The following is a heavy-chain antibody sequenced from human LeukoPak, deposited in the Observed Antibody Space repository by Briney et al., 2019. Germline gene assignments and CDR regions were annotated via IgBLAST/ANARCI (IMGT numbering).Heavy chain of an antibody. J-gene: IGHJ4*02. V-gene: IGHV3-7*01. Sequence: GGSLRLSCAASGFTFSNYWMRWVRQAPGKGLEWVTNIKEDGSEQHYEDSVKGRFTISRDNAKNSLYLQMNSLRAEDTAVYYCARERIATASAGDYWGQGALVTVSS. D-gene: IGHD6-13*01. CDR1: GFTFSNYW. CDR2: IKEDGSEQ. CDR3: ARERIATASAGDY.